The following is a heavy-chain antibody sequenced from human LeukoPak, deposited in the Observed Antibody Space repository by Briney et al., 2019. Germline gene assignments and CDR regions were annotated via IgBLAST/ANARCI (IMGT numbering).Heavy chain of an antibody. CDR1: GFTFTSFW. V-gene: IGHV3-7*02. Sequence: GGSLRLSCAASGFTFTSFWMSWVRQAPGKGLEWVANIKQDGSEKYYVDSVKGRFTFSRDNAKNSLYLQMNSLRVEDTAVYYCARNRDWAFDYWGQGSLVTVSS. J-gene: IGHJ4*02. CDR2: IKQDGSEK. D-gene: IGHD2-21*02. CDR3: ARNRDWAFDY.